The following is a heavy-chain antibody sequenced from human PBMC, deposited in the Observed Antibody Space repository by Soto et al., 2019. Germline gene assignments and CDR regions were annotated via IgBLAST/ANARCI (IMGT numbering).Heavy chain of an antibody. D-gene: IGHD2-15*01. J-gene: IGHJ6*02. CDR2: ISYDGSNK. CDR3: AKDPTDYCSGGSCYSGGYYYYYGMDV. CDR1: GFTFSSYG. Sequence: GGSLRLSCAASGFTFSSYGMHWVRQAPGKGLEWVAVISYDGSNKYYADSVKGRFTISRDNSKNTLYLQMNSLRAEDTAVYYCAKDPTDYCSGGSCYSGGYYYYYGMDVWGQGTTVTVSS. V-gene: IGHV3-30*18.